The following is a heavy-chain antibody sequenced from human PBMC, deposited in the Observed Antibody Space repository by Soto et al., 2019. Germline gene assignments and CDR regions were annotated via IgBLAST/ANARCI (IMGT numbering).Heavy chain of an antibody. Sequence: ASVKVSCKASGYTFTGYYMHWVRQAPGQGLEWMGWINPNSGGTNYAQKFQGWVTMTRDTSISTAYMELSRLRSDDTAVYYCASDTGNSRSSYYGMDVWGQGTTVTVSS. J-gene: IGHJ6*02. D-gene: IGHD1-1*01. CDR3: ASDTGNSRSSYYGMDV. CDR2: INPNSGGT. CDR1: GYTFTGYY. V-gene: IGHV1-2*04.